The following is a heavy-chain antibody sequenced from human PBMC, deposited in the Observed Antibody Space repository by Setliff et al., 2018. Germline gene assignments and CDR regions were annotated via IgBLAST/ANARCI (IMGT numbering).Heavy chain of an antibody. Sequence: GASVKVSCKASGYSFTDYYMHWVRQVPGRGLEWVGWINPKSGGTRYAQKFQGRVTMTRDTSISTAYMELSSLRSDDTAVYYCARDGISWLMWFDPWGQGTLVTVSS. CDR3: ARDGISWLMWFDP. CDR2: INPKSGGT. V-gene: IGHV1-2*02. D-gene: IGHD3-16*01. CDR1: GYSFTDYY. J-gene: IGHJ5*02.